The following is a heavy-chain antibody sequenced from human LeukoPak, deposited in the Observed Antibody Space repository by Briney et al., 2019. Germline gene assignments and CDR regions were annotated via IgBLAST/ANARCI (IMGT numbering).Heavy chain of an antibody. CDR1: GFTFSSYT. CDR2: IWYDGSNK. CDR3: ARDPDIAVAGALAHYGMDV. Sequence: AGGSLRLSCAASGFTFSSYTMNWVRQAPGKGLEWVAVIWYDGSNKYYADSVKGRFTISRDNSKNTLYLQMNSLRAEDTAVYYCARDPDIAVAGALAHYGMDVWGQGTTVTVSS. J-gene: IGHJ6*02. D-gene: IGHD6-19*01. V-gene: IGHV3-33*08.